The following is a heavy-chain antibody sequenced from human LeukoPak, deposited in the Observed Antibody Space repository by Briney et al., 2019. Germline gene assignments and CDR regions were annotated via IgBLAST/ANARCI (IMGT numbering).Heavy chain of an antibody. CDR1: GGSISSYY. CDR3: ARDIVVAYYFDY. CDR2: IYPNGNT. J-gene: IGHJ4*02. V-gene: IGHV4-4*07. D-gene: IGHD2-15*01. Sequence: PSETLSLTCSVSGGSISSYYWSWIRQPAGKGLESIGRIYPNGNTNYNPSLRGPVTISVDTSKNQFSLKLSSVTAADTAVYYCARDIVVAYYFDYWGQGTLVTVSS.